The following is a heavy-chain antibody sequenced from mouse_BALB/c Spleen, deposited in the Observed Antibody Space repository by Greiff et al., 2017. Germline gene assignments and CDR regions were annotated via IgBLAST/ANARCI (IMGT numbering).Heavy chain of an antibody. Sequence: EVMLVESGGGLVQPGGSLRLSCAPSGFTFTDYYMSWVRQPPGKALEWLGFIRNKANGYTTEYSASVKGRFTISRDNSQSILYLQMNTLRAEDSATYYCARDKYGNSDYWGQGTTLTVSS. CDR3: ARDKYGNSDY. J-gene: IGHJ2*01. CDR2: IRNKANGYTT. D-gene: IGHD2-1*01. V-gene: IGHV7-3*02. CDR1: GFTFTDYY.